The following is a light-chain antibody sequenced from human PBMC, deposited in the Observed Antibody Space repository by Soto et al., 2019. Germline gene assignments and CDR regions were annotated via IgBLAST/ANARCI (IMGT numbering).Light chain of an antibody. CDR2: EVT. Sequence: QSVLTQPPSASGSLGQSVTISCTGTASDVGVYNYVSWYQQHPGKAPKLMIYEVTKRPSGVPDRFSGSKSGNTASLTVSGLQAEDEADYYCSSYAGSSTFVFGTGTKVTVL. V-gene: IGLV2-8*01. CDR1: ASDVGVYNY. J-gene: IGLJ1*01. CDR3: SSYAGSSTFV.